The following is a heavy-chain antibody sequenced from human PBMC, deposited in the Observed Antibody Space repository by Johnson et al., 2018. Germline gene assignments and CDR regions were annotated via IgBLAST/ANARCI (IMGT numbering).Heavy chain of an antibody. D-gene: IGHD2-15*01. CDR1: GFTFSNFA. CDR3: TQDHDCSGGSCYADYFQH. J-gene: IGHJ1*01. V-gene: IGHV3-23*04. CDR2: ITATGIGT. Sequence: VQLVESGGGLVQPGVSLRLSCAASGFTFSNFAMSWVRQTPGKGLEFVSAITATGIGTYYVDSVKGRFTIYRDNSKNTLYLQMNSLRAEDTAMYYCTQDHDCSGGSCYADYFQHWGQGTLVTVSS.